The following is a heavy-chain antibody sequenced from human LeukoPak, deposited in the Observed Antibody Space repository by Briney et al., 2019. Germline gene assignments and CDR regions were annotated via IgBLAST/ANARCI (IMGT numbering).Heavy chain of an antibody. CDR3: AREDSSLSLDY. Sequence: PGRSLRLSCAASGFTFSSYGMHWVRQAPGKGLEWVAVIWYDGSNKYYADSVKGRFTISRDNSKNTLYLQMISLRAEETAVYYCAREDSSLSLDYWGQGTLVTVSS. V-gene: IGHV3-33*01. J-gene: IGHJ4*02. CDR2: IWYDGSNK. D-gene: IGHD6-6*01. CDR1: GFTFSSYG.